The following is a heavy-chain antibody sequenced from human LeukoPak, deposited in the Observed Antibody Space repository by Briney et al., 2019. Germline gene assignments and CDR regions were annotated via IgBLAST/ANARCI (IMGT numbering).Heavy chain of an antibody. CDR3: AKGQLVSSIDVSYYMDV. V-gene: IGHV3-30*02. D-gene: IGHD6-6*01. CDR2: IWYGGSNK. J-gene: IGHJ6*03. Sequence: GGSLRLSCAASGFTFSSYGMHWVRQAPGKGLEWVAVIWYGGSNKYYADSVKGRFTISRDNSKNTLYLQMNSLRAEDTAVYYCAKGQLVSSIDVSYYMDVWGKGTTVTVSS. CDR1: GFTFSSYG.